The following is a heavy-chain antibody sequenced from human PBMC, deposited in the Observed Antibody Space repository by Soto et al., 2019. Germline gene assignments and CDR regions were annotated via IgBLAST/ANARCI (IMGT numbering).Heavy chain of an antibody. V-gene: IGHV3-23*01. D-gene: IGHD6-19*01. CDR3: ANMMLIPYIPIAVAGPPRAGMDV. Sequence: PGGSLRLSCAASGFTFSSYAMSWVRQAPGKGLEWVSAISGSGGSTYYADSVKGRFTISRDNSKNTLYLQMNSLRAEDTAVYYCANMMLIPYIPIAVAGPPRAGMDVWGQGTTVTVSS. CDR2: ISGSGGST. CDR1: GFTFSSYA. J-gene: IGHJ6*02.